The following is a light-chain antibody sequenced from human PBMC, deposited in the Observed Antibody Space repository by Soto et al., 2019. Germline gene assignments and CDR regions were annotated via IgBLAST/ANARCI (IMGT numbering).Light chain of an antibody. Sequence: QSVLTQPASVSGSPGQSITISCTGTSSDVGSYNLVSWYQQHPGKAPKLMIYEVSKRPSGVPDRFSGSKSGNTASLTVSGLQAEDEADYYCSSYAGNNVVFGGGTKLTVL. CDR2: EVS. J-gene: IGLJ2*01. CDR3: SSYAGNNVV. CDR1: SSDVGSYNL. V-gene: IGLV2-14*02.